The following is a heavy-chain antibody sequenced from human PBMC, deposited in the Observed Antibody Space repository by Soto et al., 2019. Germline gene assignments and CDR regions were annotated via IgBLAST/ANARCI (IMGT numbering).Heavy chain of an antibody. CDR2: TYYRSKWYN. J-gene: IGHJ4*02. CDR1: GDSVSSNSGA. V-gene: IGHV6-1*01. CDR3: VRHTCPVDCYSLGY. D-gene: IGHD2-21*02. Sequence: SQTLSLTCAISGDSVSSNSGAWNWIRQSPSRGLEWLGRTYYRSKWYNDYAVSVKSRITINPDTSKNQFSLQLNSVTPEDTAVYYCVRHTCPVDCYSLGYWGLGTLVTVSS.